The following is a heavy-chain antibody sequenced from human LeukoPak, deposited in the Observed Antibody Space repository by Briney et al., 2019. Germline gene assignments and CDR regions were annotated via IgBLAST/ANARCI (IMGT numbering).Heavy chain of an antibody. D-gene: IGHD3-10*01. CDR2: IYYSGST. CDR3: ARVRAGSGSYYKRPNWFDP. J-gene: IGHJ5*02. Sequence: PSETLSLTCTVSGGSISSSSYYWGWIRQPPGKGLEWIGSIYYSGSTYYNPSLKSRVTISVDTSKNQFSLKLSSVTAADTAVYYCARVRAGSGSYYKRPNWFDPWGQGTLVTVSS. CDR1: GGSISSSSYY. V-gene: IGHV4-39*07.